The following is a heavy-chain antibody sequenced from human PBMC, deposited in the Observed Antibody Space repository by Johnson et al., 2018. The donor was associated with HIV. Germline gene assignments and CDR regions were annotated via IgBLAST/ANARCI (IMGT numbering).Heavy chain of an antibody. CDR1: GFTFSDYF. D-gene: IGHD2-2*01. CDR3: ARPRVAVLPAGAFDI. V-gene: IGHV3-30*03. Sequence: QVQLVESGGVVVQPGGSLRLSCAASGFTFSDYFMHWVRQAPGKGLEWVALISNDGSNNYYADSVKGRFTISRDNSKNVLYLQMKPLRLEDTAIYYCARPRVAVLPAGAFDIWGPGTMVTVSS. CDR2: ISNDGSNN. J-gene: IGHJ3*02.